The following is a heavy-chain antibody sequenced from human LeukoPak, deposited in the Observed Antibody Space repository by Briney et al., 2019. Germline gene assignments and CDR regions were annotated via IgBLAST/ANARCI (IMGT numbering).Heavy chain of an antibody. V-gene: IGHV4-34*01. D-gene: IGHD2-2*01. J-gene: IGHJ2*01. CDR3: ARVSGDCSSTSCFHWYFDL. Sequence: SETLSLTCAVSGGSVSGYYWSWIRQPPGKGLEWIGEINHSGSTNYNPSLKSRVTISVDTSKNQFSLKLSSVTAADTAVYYCARVSGDCSSTSCFHWYFDLWGRGTLVTVSS. CDR1: GGSVSGYY. CDR2: INHSGST.